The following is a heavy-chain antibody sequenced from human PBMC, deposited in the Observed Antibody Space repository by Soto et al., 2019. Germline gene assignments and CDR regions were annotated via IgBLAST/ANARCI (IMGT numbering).Heavy chain of an antibody. D-gene: IGHD1-1*01. V-gene: IGHV4-59*01. Sequence: QVQLQESGPRLVKPSETLSLTCSVSGGSMRDYYWSWIRQSPGKGPEWIGYIYYSGNTNYNPSLKSRVTISVDMPTSRFSLKLNSVTAADTAVYYCARQLGLWQPLDYWRRGTLVTVSA. J-gene: IGHJ4*02. CDR3: ARQLGLWQPLDY. CDR2: IYYSGNT. CDR1: GGSMRDYY.